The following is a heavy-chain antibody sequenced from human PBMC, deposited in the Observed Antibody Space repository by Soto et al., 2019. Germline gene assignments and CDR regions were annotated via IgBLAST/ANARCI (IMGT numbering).Heavy chain of an antibody. V-gene: IGHV1-18*01. CDR2: ISTYNGNT. D-gene: IGHD5-12*01. Sequence: ASVKVSCKASGYTFTNYGISWARQAPGQGPEWMGWISTYNGNTNYAQKFQGRVTMTRNTSISTAYMELSSLRSEDTAVYYCARGRPSGYDSWGQGTLVTVSS. CDR1: GYTFTNYG. CDR3: ARGRPSGYDS. J-gene: IGHJ5*02.